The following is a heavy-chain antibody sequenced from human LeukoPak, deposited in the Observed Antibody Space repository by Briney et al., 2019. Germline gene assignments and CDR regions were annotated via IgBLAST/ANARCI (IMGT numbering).Heavy chain of an antibody. Sequence: PGGSLRLSCAASGFAFSGYAIHWVRQAPGKGLEWVAIISSDGSNKYYADSVKGRFSISRDNSKNTLYLQMNSLRVEDTAVYYCARAGSSIVVVPMDVWGKGTTVTVSS. D-gene: IGHD2-2*01. V-gene: IGHV3-30-3*01. CDR1: GFAFSGYA. CDR3: ARAGSSIVVVPMDV. J-gene: IGHJ6*03. CDR2: ISSDGSNK.